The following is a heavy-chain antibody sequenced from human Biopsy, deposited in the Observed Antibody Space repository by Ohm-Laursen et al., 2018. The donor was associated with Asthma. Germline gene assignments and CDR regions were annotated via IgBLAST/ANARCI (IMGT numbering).Heavy chain of an antibody. D-gene: IGHD3-22*01. V-gene: IGHV3-30*18. CDR1: GFVFRSHA. Sequence: SLRLSCAASGFVFRSHAMHWVRQAPGKGLEWVAVVSYDGGVVHYADSMKGRFTISRDDSKNTLYLQMSSLRAEDTAVYYCVKDTYEDDYGYYTFDVWGQGTMVTVSS. J-gene: IGHJ3*01. CDR2: VSYDGGVV. CDR3: VKDTYEDDYGYYTFDV.